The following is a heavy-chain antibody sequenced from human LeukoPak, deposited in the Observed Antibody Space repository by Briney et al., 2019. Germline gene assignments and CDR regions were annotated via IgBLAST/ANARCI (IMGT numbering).Heavy chain of an antibody. J-gene: IGHJ6*02. CDR2: IYSGGST. Sequence: GGSLRLSRAASGFTVSRNYLSWVRQAPGKGLAGVSVIYSGGSTYYADSVKGRFTISRDNSKNTLYLQMNSLRAEDTAVYYCARESVDYYYYYYGMDVWGQGTTVTVSS. D-gene: IGHD2-15*01. CDR1: GFTVSRNY. CDR3: ARESVDYYYYYYGMDV. V-gene: IGHV3-66*01.